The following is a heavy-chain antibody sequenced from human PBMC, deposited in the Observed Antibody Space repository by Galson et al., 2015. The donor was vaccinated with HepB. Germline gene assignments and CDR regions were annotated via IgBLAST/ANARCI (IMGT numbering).Heavy chain of an antibody. CDR3: ARVVYHSYISGWPSYFDY. CDR1: GSTFTSYS. V-gene: IGHV1-46*01. CDR2: INPSGGST. Sequence: SVKVSCKASGSTFTSYSMHWVRQAPGQGLEWMGIINPSGGSTSYAQKFQGRVTMTRDTSTSTVYMELSSLRSEDTAVYYCARVVYHSYISGWPSYFDYWGQGTLVTVSS. D-gene: IGHD6-19*01. J-gene: IGHJ4*02.